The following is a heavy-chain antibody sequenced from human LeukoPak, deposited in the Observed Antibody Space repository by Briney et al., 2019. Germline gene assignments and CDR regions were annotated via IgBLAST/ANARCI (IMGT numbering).Heavy chain of an antibody. J-gene: IGHJ4*02. CDR1: GYTFTSYG. D-gene: IGHD1-26*01. CDR2: ISAYNGNT. V-gene: IGHV1-18*01. Sequence: ASVKVSCKASGYTFTSYGISWVRQAPGQGLEWMGWISAYNGNTNYAQQLQGRVTMTTDTSTSTAYMELRSLRSDDTAVYYCARDGLYSGSYPSPGYWGQGTLVTVSS. CDR3: ARDGLYSGSYPSPGY.